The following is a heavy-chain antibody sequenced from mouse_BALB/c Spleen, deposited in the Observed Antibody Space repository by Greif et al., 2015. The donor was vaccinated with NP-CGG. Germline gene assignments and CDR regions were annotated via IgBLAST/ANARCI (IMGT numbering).Heavy chain of an antibody. CDR1: GYAFTNYL. D-gene: IGHD3-2*02. J-gene: IGHJ1*01. CDR2: INPGSGGT. Sequence: VQLQQSGAELVRPGTSVKVSCKASGYAFTNYLIEWVKQRPGQGLEWIGVINPGSGGTNYNEKFKGKATLTADKSSSTAYMQLSSLTSDDSAVYFCARSGDPGWYFDVWGAGTTVTVSS. CDR3: ARSGDPGWYFDV. V-gene: IGHV1-54*01.